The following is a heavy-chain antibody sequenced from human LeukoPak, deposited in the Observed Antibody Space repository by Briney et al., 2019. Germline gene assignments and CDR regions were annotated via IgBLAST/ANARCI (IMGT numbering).Heavy chain of an antibody. CDR2: FDPEDGET. V-gene: IGHV1-24*01. CDR1: GYTLTELS. Sequence: GASVKVSCKVSGYTLTELSMHWVRQAPGKGLEWMGGFDPEDGETIYAQKFQGRVTMTEDTSTDTAHMELSSLRSEDTAVYYCARDYDYVWGSYRYFWFDPWGQGTLVTVSS. D-gene: IGHD3-16*02. CDR3: ARDYDYVWGSYRYFWFDP. J-gene: IGHJ5*02.